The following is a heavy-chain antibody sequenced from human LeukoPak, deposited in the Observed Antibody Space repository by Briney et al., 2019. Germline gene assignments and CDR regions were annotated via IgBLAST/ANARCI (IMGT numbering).Heavy chain of an antibody. D-gene: IGHD3-22*01. CDR1: GGSISSSGYY. Sequence: SETLSLTCTVSGGSISSSGYYWGWLRQPPGTGLEWVGSIYYSGSTYYNPSLKSRVTISVDTSKNQFSLKLSSVTAADTAVYYCARRNYDSSGYASFDYWGQGTLVTVSS. V-gene: IGHV4-39*01. CDR3: ARRNYDSSGYASFDY. J-gene: IGHJ4*02. CDR2: IYYSGST.